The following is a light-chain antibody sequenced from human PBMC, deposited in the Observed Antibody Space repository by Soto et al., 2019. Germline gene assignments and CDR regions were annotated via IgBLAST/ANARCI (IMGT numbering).Light chain of an antibody. CDR1: QSSTNW. Sequence: DIQMTQSPSTLSASVGDRVTITCRASQSSTNWLAWYHQKPGKAPNLLIYKASSLEGGVPSRFSGSVSGTEFTLTISSLQPDDFATYYCQEYDTYPYTFGQGTKLEIK. J-gene: IGKJ2*01. CDR3: QEYDTYPYT. CDR2: KAS. V-gene: IGKV1-5*03.